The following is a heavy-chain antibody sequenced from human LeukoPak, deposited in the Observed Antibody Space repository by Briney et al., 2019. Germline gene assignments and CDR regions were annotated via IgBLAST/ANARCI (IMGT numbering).Heavy chain of an antibody. CDR1: GFTFSSYA. V-gene: IGHV3-23*01. CDR3: AKALSRVIVVVPAATEYFQH. D-gene: IGHD2-2*01. J-gene: IGHJ1*01. Sequence: GGSLRLSCAASGFTFSSYAMSWVRQAPGKGLEWVSAISGSGGSTYYADSVKGRFTISRDNSKNTLYLQMNSLRAEDTAVYYCAKALSRVIVVVPAATEYFQHWGQGTLVTVSS. CDR2: ISGSGGST.